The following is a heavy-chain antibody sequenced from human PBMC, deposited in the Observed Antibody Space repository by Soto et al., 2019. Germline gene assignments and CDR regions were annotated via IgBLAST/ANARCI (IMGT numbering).Heavy chain of an antibody. J-gene: IGHJ4*02. CDR2: IWSDGTNK. Sequence: PGGSLRLSCAASGFTFSTYGMNWVRQAPGKGLEWVAVIWSDGTNKDYTDSVKGRFAISRDNSKNTLYLEMNSLRAEDTAVYFCARAAYCNSASCYRLDYWGQGTLVTVSS. CDR1: GFTFSTYG. D-gene: IGHD2-2*02. V-gene: IGHV3-33*01. CDR3: ARAAYCNSASCYRLDY.